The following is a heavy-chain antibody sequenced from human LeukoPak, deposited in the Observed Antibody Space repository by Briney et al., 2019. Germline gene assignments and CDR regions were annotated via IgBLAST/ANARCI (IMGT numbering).Heavy chain of an antibody. V-gene: IGHV1-2*02. CDR3: ARPLMYLGVENDAFDI. D-gene: IGHD3-3*01. CDR1: GYTFTGYY. CDR2: INPNSGGT. Sequence: ASVKVSCTASGYTFTGYYIHWVRQAPGQGLEWMGWINPNSGGTNYAQKFQGRVTMTRDTSISTAYMELSRLRPDDTAVYYCARPLMYLGVENDAFDIWGQGTMVTVSS. J-gene: IGHJ3*02.